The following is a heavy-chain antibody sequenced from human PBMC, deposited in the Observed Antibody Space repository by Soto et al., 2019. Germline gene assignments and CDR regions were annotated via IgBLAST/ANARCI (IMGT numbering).Heavy chain of an antibody. J-gene: IGHJ4*02. Sequence: ASVKVSCKASGYTFTGYYMHWVRQAPGQGLEWMGWINPNSGGTNYAQKFQGRVTITADESTSTAYMELSSLRSEDTAVYYCAHVTIFGPPQVWGQGTLVTVSS. CDR3: AHVTIFGPPQV. D-gene: IGHD3-3*01. V-gene: IGHV1-2*02. CDR2: INPNSGGT. CDR1: GYTFTGYY.